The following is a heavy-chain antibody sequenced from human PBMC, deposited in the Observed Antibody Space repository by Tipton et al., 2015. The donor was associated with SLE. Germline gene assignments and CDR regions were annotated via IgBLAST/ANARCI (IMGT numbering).Heavy chain of an antibody. Sequence: SLRLSCAASGFTFSNYAMSWVRQVPGKGLEWVANIKEDGSEKNYVDSVKGRFTISRDNAKNSVYLQMNGLRAEDTAVYYCAGVHSDGSGSYYRSLDYWGQGSVVTVSS. CDR1: GFTFSNYA. CDR2: IKEDGSEK. J-gene: IGHJ4*02. V-gene: IGHV3-7*01. CDR3: AGVHSDGSGSYYRSLDY. D-gene: IGHD3-10*01.